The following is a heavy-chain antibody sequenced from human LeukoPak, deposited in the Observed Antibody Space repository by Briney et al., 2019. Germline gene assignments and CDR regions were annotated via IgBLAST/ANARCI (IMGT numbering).Heavy chain of an antibody. D-gene: IGHD3-22*01. Sequence: PSETLSLTCAVSGYSTSSGYYWGWIRQPPGKGLEWIGSIYHSGSTYYNPSLKSRVTISVDTSKNQFSLKLSSVTAADTAVYYCARGGLPSVVVFDYWGQGTLVTDSS. V-gene: IGHV4-38-2*01. CDR1: GYSTSSGYY. CDR2: IYHSGST. J-gene: IGHJ4*02. CDR3: ARGGLPSVVVFDY.